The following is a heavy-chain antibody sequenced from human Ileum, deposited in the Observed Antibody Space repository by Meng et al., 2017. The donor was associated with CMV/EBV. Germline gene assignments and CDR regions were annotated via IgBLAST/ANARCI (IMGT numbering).Heavy chain of an antibody. CDR3: ARGVAGGPFDY. Sequence: QVQLQQWGAGLLKPSETLSLTCAVYGGSFSGYYWSWIRQPPGKGLEWIGEINHSGSTNYNPSLKSRVTISVDTSKNQFSLKLSSVTAADTAVYYCARGVAGGPFDYWGQGTPVTVSS. CDR1: GGSFSGYY. J-gene: IGHJ4*02. CDR2: INHSGST. D-gene: IGHD2-15*01. V-gene: IGHV4-34*01.